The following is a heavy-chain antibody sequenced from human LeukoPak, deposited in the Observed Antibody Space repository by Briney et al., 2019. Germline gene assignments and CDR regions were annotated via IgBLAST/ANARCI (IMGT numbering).Heavy chain of an antibody. D-gene: IGHD4-17*01. CDR3: AKAASKRTDYGDYAFYYYMDV. Sequence: PGGSRRLSCAASGFTFSSYGMHWVCQAPGKGLEWVAFIRYDGSNKYYADSVKGRFTISRDNSKNTLYLQMNSLRAEDTAVYYCAKAASKRTDYGDYAFYYYMDVWGKGTTVTISS. V-gene: IGHV3-30*02. J-gene: IGHJ6*03. CDR1: GFTFSSYG. CDR2: IRYDGSNK.